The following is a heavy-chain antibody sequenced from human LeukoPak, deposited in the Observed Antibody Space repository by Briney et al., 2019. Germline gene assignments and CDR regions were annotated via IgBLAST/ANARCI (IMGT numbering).Heavy chain of an antibody. CDR3: ARGSRGGSSWYYFDY. V-gene: IGHV4-59*01. Sequence: PSETLSLTCTVSGGSISSYYWSWIRQPPGKGLEWIGYIYYSGSTNYNPSLKSRVTISVDTSKNQFSLKLSSVTAADTAVYYYARGSRGGSSWYYFDYWGQGTLVTVSS. J-gene: IGHJ4*02. CDR2: IYYSGST. CDR1: GGSISSYY. D-gene: IGHD6-13*01.